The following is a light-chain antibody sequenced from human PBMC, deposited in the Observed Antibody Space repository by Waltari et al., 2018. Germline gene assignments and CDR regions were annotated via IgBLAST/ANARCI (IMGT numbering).Light chain of an antibody. CDR1: TLPKHY. Sequence: SYELTQPPSVSVSPGQTARLTCFGDTLPKHYAYWYQQKPGQAPVLVIYKDSERPSGIPERFSGSSSGTTVTLTISGVQAEDEADYYGQSADNSGTYVLFGGGTKVTVL. V-gene: IGLV3-25*03. CDR3: QSADNSGTYVL. J-gene: IGLJ3*02. CDR2: KDS.